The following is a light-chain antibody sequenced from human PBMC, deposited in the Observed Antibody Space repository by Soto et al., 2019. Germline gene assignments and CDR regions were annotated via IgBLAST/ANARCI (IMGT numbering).Light chain of an antibody. Sequence: QAVVTQEPSLTVSPGGTVTLTCGSSTGAVTSGHYPYWFQQKSGQAPRTLIYDTSNKHSWTPARFSGSLLGGKAALTLSGAQPEDEAEYYCLITSSGARVSGGGTKLTVL. CDR3: LITSSGARV. J-gene: IGLJ2*01. CDR1: TGAVTSGHY. CDR2: DTS. V-gene: IGLV7-46*01.